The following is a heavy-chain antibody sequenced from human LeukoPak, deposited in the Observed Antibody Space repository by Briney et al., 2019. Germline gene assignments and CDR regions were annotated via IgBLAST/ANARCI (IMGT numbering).Heavy chain of an antibody. D-gene: IGHD3-9*01. CDR2: IYHSGSA. Sequence: SGTLSLTCAVSGGSISSSNWWSWVRQPPGKGLEWIGEIYHSGSANYNPSLKSRVTISVDKSKNQFSLKLSSVNAADTAVYYCARGGPDILTGYYSYWGQGTLVTVSS. J-gene: IGHJ4*02. CDR3: ARGGPDILTGYYSY. V-gene: IGHV4-4*02. CDR1: GGSISSSNW.